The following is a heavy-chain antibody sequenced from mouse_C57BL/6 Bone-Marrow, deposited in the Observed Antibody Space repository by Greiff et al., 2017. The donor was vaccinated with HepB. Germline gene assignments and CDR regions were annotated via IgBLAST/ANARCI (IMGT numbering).Heavy chain of an antibody. CDR2: ISNGGGST. J-gene: IGHJ2*01. Sequence: EVQVVESGGGLVQPGGSLKLSCAASGFTFSDYYMYWVRQTPEKRLEWVAYISNGGGSTYYPDTVKGRFTISRDNAKNTLYLQMSRLKSEDTAMYYCARSRNYVYFDYWGQGTTLTVSS. CDR1: GFTFSDYY. CDR3: ARSRNYVYFDY. V-gene: IGHV5-12*01. D-gene: IGHD1-1*01.